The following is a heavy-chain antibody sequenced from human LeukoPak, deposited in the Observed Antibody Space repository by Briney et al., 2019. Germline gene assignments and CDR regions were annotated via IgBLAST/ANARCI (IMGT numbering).Heavy chain of an antibody. J-gene: IGHJ4*02. Sequence: ASVKVSCKASGGTFSSYAISWVRQAPGQGLEWMGIINPSGGSTSYAQKFQGRVTMTRDMSTSTVYMELSSLRSEDTAVYYCARVDVWGSYRFDYWGQGTLVTVSS. CDR2: INPSGGST. CDR3: ARVDVWGSYRFDY. V-gene: IGHV1-46*01. D-gene: IGHD3-16*02. CDR1: GGTFSSYA.